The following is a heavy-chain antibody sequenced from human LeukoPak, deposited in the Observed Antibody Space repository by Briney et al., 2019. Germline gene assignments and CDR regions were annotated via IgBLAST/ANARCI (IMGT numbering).Heavy chain of an antibody. Sequence: TGRSLRLSCTASGFTFGDYAMTWVRQAPGKGLEWLSYISSSSIYTSYADSVKGRFTISRDNAKNSLYLQLNSLRAEDTAVYYCARGSPPDYWGQGTLVTVSS. CDR3: ARGSPPDY. CDR2: ISSSSIYT. CDR1: GFTFGDYA. V-gene: IGHV3-11*05. J-gene: IGHJ4*02. D-gene: IGHD2-15*01.